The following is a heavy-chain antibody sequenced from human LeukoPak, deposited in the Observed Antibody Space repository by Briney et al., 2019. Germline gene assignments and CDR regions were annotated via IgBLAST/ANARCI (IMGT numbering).Heavy chain of an antibody. V-gene: IGHV1-69*06. CDR2: IIPIFGTA. CDR1: GYTFTSYY. D-gene: IGHD3-3*01. J-gene: IGHJ6*03. Sequence: GASVKVSCKASGYTFTSYYMHWVRQAPGQGLEWMGGIIPIFGTANYAQKFQGRVTITADKSTSTAYMELSSLRSEDTAVYYCATPSDFWSGYYNAVRAYYYYYYMDVWGKGTTVTVSS. CDR3: ATPSDFWSGYYNAVRAYYYYYYMDV.